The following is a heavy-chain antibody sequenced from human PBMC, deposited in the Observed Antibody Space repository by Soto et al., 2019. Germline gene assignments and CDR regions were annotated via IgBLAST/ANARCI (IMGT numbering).Heavy chain of an antibody. V-gene: IGHV1-8*01. CDR2: MNPNSGNT. Sequence: QVQLVQSGAEVKKPGASVKVSCKASGYTFTSYDINWVRQATGQGLEWMGWMNPNSGNTGYAQKFQGRVTMTRNTSISTAYMELSSLRSEDTAVYYCARHKLFSGWYWFDPWGQGTLVTVSS. J-gene: IGHJ5*02. D-gene: IGHD6-19*01. CDR3: ARHKLFSGWYWFDP. CDR1: GYTFTSYD.